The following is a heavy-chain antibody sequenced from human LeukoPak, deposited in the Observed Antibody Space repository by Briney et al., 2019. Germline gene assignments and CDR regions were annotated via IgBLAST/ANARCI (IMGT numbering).Heavy chain of an antibody. D-gene: IGHD3-10*01. Sequence: ASVKVSCKASGYTFTGYYMHWVRQAPGQGLEWMGWISAYNGNTNYAQKPQGRVTMTTDTSTSTAYMELRSLRSDDTAVYYCARSYYGSGSYYKGPWGQGTLVTVSS. CDR1: GYTFTGYY. CDR2: ISAYNGNT. V-gene: IGHV1-18*04. CDR3: ARSYYGSGSYYKGP. J-gene: IGHJ4*02.